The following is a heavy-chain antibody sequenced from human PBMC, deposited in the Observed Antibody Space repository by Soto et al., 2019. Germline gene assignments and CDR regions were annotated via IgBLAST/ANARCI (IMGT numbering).Heavy chain of an antibody. V-gene: IGHV2-5*01. Sequence: SGPTLVNPTQTLTLTFTFSGFSLITTRVGVIWILPPPGKALEWLALIYWHDDKRYSPSLKRRLTITRDTSKNQVVLTMTNMDPVDTAPYYCAHRGGYTVGLYYFDYWGQGALVTVSS. CDR3: AHRGGYTVGLYYFDY. CDR1: GFSLITTRVG. J-gene: IGHJ4*02. D-gene: IGHD3-16*01. CDR2: IYWHDDK.